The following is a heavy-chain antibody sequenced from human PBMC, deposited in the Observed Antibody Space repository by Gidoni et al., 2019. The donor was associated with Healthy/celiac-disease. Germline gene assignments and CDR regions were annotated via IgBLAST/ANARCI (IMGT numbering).Heavy chain of an antibody. CDR1: GFTFSNAW. CDR2: IKSKTDGGTT. V-gene: IGHV3-15*01. J-gene: IGHJ4*02. D-gene: IGHD3-3*01. CDR3: TTVAPAYDFLSGPVYYFDS. Sequence: EVQLVESGGGLVKPGGSLRISCAASGFTFSNAWMRWVRQAPGEGLEWVGRIKSKTDGGTTEFAAPVNGSFTISRGASKNTLYLQMNSLKTEDTAVYYCTTVAPAYDFLSGPVYYFDSWGQGILVPVSS.